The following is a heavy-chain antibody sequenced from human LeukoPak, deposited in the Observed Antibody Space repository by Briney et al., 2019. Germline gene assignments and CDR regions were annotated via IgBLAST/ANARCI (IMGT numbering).Heavy chain of an antibody. D-gene: IGHD6-6*01. V-gene: IGHV3-48*03. CDR2: ISSSGSTI. Sequence: GGSLRLSCAASGFTFISYEMNWVRQAPGKGLEWVSYISSSGSTIYYADSVKGRFTISRDNAKNSLYLQMNSLRAEDTAVYYCARGDSSSNFDYWGQGTLVTVSS. CDR1: GFTFISYE. J-gene: IGHJ4*02. CDR3: ARGDSSSNFDY.